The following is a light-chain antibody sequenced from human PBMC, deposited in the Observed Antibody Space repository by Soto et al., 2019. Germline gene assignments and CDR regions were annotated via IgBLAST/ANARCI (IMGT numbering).Light chain of an antibody. V-gene: IGLV2-23*03. Sequence: QSALTQPASVSGSPGQSITISCTGTSSDVGSYNFVSWYQQHPGKAPKVMIYEGTKRPSGVSNRFSGSKSGNMASLTISGLQAEDEADYYCCSDGGSSNFVIFGGGTKVTVL. CDR3: CSDGGSSNFVI. CDR1: SSDVGSYNF. CDR2: EGT. J-gene: IGLJ2*01.